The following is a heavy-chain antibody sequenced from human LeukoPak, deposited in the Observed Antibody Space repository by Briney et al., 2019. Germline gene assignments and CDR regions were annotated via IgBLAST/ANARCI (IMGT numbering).Heavy chain of an antibody. J-gene: IGHJ5*02. V-gene: IGHV5-51*01. CDR2: IYPGDSDT. D-gene: IGHD2-2*01. Sequence: GASLKTSCKASDTCFTNCWSGWRRAMPGKGLEWMGIIYPGDSDTRYSPSFQGQVTISADKSISTAYLQWSSLKASDTAIYYCARGVEYRLLPYNWFDPWGQGTLVTVSS. CDR3: ARGVEYRLLPYNWFDP. CDR1: DTCFTNCW.